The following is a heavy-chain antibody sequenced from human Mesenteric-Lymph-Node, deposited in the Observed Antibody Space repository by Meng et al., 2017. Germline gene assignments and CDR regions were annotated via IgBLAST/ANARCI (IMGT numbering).Heavy chain of an antibody. CDR2: ISGSGDS. Sequence: LVEAGGGLVQPGGSLRLSCEASRFTFSSYAMSWVRQAPGKGLEWVSTISGSGDSYADSVKGRFTISRDNSKNTLYLQMNSLRVEDTAIYYCAKTRDLQNWGQGSLVTVSS. J-gene: IGHJ4*02. V-gene: IGHV3-23*04. CDR3: AKTRDLQN. CDR1: RFTFSSYA.